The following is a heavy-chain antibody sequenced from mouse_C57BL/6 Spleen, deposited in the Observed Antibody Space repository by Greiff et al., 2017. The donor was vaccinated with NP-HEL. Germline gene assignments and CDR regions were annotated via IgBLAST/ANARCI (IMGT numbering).Heavy chain of an antibody. CDR1: GFTFSSYG. CDR3: ARRRFTTVVAGAMDY. J-gene: IGHJ4*01. V-gene: IGHV5-6*01. CDR2: ISSGGSYT. Sequence: EVQLVESGGDLVKPGGSLKLSCAASGFTFSSYGMSWVRQTPDKRLEWVATISSGGSYTYYPDSVKGRFTISRDNAKNTLYLQMSSLKSEDTAMYYCARRRFTTVVAGAMDYWGQGTSVTVSS. D-gene: IGHD1-1*01.